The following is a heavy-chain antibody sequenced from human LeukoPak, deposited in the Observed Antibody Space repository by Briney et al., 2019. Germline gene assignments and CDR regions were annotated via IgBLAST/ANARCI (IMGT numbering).Heavy chain of an antibody. Sequence: GESLKISCKGSGYSFTSYWIGWVRQMPGKGLEWMGIIYPGDSDTRYSPSFQGQVTISADKSISTAYLQRSSLKASDTAMYYCARRSYCSSTSCFTLDYWGQGTLVTVSS. J-gene: IGHJ4*02. V-gene: IGHV5-51*01. CDR1: GYSFTSYW. CDR2: IYPGDSDT. CDR3: ARRSYCSSTSCFTLDY. D-gene: IGHD2-2*01.